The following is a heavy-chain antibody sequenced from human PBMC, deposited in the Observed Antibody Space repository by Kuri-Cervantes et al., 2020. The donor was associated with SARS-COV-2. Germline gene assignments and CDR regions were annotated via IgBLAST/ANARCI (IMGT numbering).Heavy chain of an antibody. CDR3: ARDAHSTPGGY. J-gene: IGHJ4*02. V-gene: IGHV3-21*05. D-gene: IGHD6-13*01. Sequence: GGSLRLSCAASGFAFSSYSMNWVRQAPGKGLEWVSYISSSSSYIYYADSVKGRFTISRDNAKNSLYLQMNSLRAEDTAVYYCARDAHSTPGGYWGQGTLVTVSS. CDR2: ISSSSSYI. CDR1: GFAFSSYS.